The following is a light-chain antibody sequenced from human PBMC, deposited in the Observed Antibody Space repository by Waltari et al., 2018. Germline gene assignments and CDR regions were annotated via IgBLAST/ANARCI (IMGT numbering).Light chain of an antibody. CDR3: QQYSRSPFT. Sequence: AIQMTQSPSSLSASVGERVSITCRASEDISSYLNWYQQKPGKAPKLLIYYVNRLEGGVPSRFSGSGSGTEFTLIISGLQPADFATYYCQQYSRSPFTFGPGTKVDVK. CDR1: EDISSY. J-gene: IGKJ3*01. CDR2: YVN. V-gene: IGKV1-13*02.